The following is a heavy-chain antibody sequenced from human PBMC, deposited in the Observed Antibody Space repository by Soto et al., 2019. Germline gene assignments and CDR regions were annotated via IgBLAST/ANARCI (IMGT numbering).Heavy chain of an antibody. D-gene: IGHD3-16*01. J-gene: IGHJ4*02. CDR1: GFTFSSYA. Sequence: QVQLVESGGGVAQPGRSLRVSCAASGFTFSSYAMHWVRQAPGKGLEWVAVISYDGGDKYYADSVKGRFTISRDHSKNTLYLQMNSLRTEDTAVYYCARGGRWLQGNDYWGPGTLVTVSS. CDR2: ISYDGGDK. CDR3: ARGGRWLQGNDY. V-gene: IGHV3-30-3*01.